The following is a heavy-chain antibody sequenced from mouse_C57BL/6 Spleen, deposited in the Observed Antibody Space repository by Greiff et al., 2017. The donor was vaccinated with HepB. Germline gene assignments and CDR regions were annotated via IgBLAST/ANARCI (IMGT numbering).Heavy chain of an antibody. Sequence: QVQLQQPGAELVKPGASVKLSCKASGYTFTSYWMHWVKQRPGRGLEWIGRIDPNSGGTKYNEKFKSKATLTVDKPSSTAYMQLSSLTSEDSAVYYCARSFITTVVGGPFDYWAKAPLSQSPQ. CDR1: GYTFTSYW. V-gene: IGHV1-72*01. D-gene: IGHD1-1*01. CDR3: ARSFITTVVGGPFDY. J-gene: IGHJ2*01. CDR2: IDPNSGGT.